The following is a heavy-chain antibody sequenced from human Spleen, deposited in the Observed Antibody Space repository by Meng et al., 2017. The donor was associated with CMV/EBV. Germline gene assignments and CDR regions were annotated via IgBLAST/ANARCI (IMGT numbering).Heavy chain of an antibody. V-gene: IGHV4-34*01. D-gene: IGHD3-10*01. Sequence: GSFSGYYWSWIRQPPGKGLEWIGEINHSGSTNYNPSLKSRVTISVDTSKNQFSLKLSSVTAADTAVYYCARGPYYGSGSYSYWYFDLWGRGTLVTVSS. J-gene: IGHJ2*01. CDR2: INHSGST. CDR1: GSFSGYY. CDR3: ARGPYYGSGSYSYWYFDL.